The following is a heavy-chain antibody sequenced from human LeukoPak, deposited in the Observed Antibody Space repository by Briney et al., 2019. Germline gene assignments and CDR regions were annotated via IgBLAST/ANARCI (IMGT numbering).Heavy chain of an antibody. CDR3: ARNRLELLSSPWWDC. CDR1: GGTFSSYA. CDR2: IIPIFGTA. V-gene: IGHV1-69*01. Sequence: SVKASCKASGGTFSSYAISWVRQAPGQGLEWMGGIIPIFGTANYAQKFQGRVTITADESTSTAYMELSSLRSEDTAVYYCARNRLELLSSPWWDCWGQGTLVTVSS. D-gene: IGHD1-7*01. J-gene: IGHJ4*02.